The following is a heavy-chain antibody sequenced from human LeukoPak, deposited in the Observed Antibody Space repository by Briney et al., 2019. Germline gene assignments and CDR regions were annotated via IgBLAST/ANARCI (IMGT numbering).Heavy chain of an antibody. V-gene: IGHV3-74*01. CDR3: ARDLYSGSVDY. CDR1: GFTFTTYW. J-gene: IGHJ4*02. D-gene: IGHD6-6*01. Sequence: GGSLRLSCAASGFTFTTYWMHWVRQSPGKGLVWVSHISTDGSSTDYADSVKGRFTISRDNAKNTVYLQMNSLRAEDTAVYYCARDLYSGSVDYWGQGTPVTVSS. CDR2: ISTDGSST.